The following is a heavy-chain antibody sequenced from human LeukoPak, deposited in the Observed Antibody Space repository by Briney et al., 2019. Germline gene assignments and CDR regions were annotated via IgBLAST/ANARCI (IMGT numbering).Heavy chain of an antibody. CDR1: GGSISSSSYY. CDR3: ARHRGYSVYADY. CDR2: IYYSGST. V-gene: IGHV4-39*01. Sequence: WETLSLTCTVSGGSISSSSYYWGWIRQPPGKGLEWIGSIYYSGSTYYNPSLKSRVTISVDTSKNQFSLKLSSVTAADTAVYYCARHRGYSVYADYWGQGTLVTVSS. D-gene: IGHD5/OR15-5a*01. J-gene: IGHJ4*02.